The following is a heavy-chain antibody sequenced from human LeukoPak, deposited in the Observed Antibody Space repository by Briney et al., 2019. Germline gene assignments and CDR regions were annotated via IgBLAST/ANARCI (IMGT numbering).Heavy chain of an antibody. CDR2: MNPNSGNT. CDR1: GYTFTGYY. J-gene: IGHJ6*03. V-gene: IGHV1-8*02. D-gene: IGHD2-2*01. CDR3: ARADIVVVPAATFYYYYYYMDV. Sequence: ASVKVSCKASGYTFTGYYMHWVRQATGQGLEWMGWMNPNSGNTGYAQKFQGRVTMTRNTSTSTAYMELSSLRSEDTAVYYCARADIVVVPAATFYYYYYYMDVWGKGTTVTISS.